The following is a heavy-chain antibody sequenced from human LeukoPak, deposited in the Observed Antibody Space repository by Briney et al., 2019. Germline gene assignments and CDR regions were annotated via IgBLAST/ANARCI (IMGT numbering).Heavy chain of an antibody. J-gene: IGHJ5*02. CDR3: ARVRELLREAASYNWFDP. Sequence: ASVKVSCKASGYTFTSYGISWVRQAPGQGLEWMGWISAYNGNTNYAQKLQGRVTMTTDTSTSTAYVELRSLRSDDTAVYYCARVRELLREAASYNWFDPWGQGTLVTVSS. CDR1: GYTFTSYG. CDR2: ISAYNGNT. V-gene: IGHV1-18*01. D-gene: IGHD1-26*01.